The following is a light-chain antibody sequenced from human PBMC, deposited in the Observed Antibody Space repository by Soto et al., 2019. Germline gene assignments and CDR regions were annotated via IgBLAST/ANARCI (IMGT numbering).Light chain of an antibody. Sequence: QSVLTQPASVSGSPGQSITISCTVTSSDVGGYNYVSWYQQHPGKAPKLMIYEVSNRPSGVANRFSGSKSGNTASLTISGLQAEDEADYYCSSYTSSSIDDVFGTGTQLTVL. CDR1: SSDVGGYNY. J-gene: IGLJ1*01. V-gene: IGLV2-14*01. CDR3: SSYTSSSIDDV. CDR2: EVS.